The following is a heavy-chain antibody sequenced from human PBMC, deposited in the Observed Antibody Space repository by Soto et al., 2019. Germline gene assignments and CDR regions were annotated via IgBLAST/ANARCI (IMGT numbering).Heavy chain of an antibody. D-gene: IGHD3-10*01. CDR1: GFTVTSYY. CDR3: ARDYYYGSGNYYRADYYHYGMDV. V-gene: IGHV3-53*01. Sequence: VGSLRLSCAASGFTVTSYYMSWVRQAPGKGLEWVSLIYTGGNTNYADSVKGRFTISRDNSKNTLYLQMNSLRAEDTAVYYCARDYYYGSGNYYRADYYHYGMDVWGQGTTVTVSS. CDR2: IYTGGNT. J-gene: IGHJ6*02.